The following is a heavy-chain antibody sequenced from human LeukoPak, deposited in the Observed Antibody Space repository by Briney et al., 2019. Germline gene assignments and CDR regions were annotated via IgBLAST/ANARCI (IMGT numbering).Heavy chain of an antibody. CDR2: IYWNDDK. V-gene: IGHV2-5*01. D-gene: IGHD3-9*01. CDR1: GVSLSTSGGS. J-gene: IGHJ4*02. CDR3: AHSLRGYTGYYEPFDH. Sequence: ESGPTLGNPTQTPTLTCTFSGVSLSTSGGSVGLVPQSPRKALGWLAPIYWNDDKRYSPSLKSRFTITKDTSKNQVVLTMANMDPVDTGTYYCAHSLRGYTGYYEPFDHWGQGTLVTVSS.